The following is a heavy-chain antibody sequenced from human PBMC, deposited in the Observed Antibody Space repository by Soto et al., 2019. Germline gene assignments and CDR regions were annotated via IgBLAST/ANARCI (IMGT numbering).Heavy chain of an antibody. D-gene: IGHD7-27*01. V-gene: IGHV3-74*01. CDR2: INTDGTTT. CDR1: GFTCSSYW. Sequence: PGGSLRLSCAVSGFTCSSYWMYWVRQTSGKGLVWASRINTDGTTTNYADSVKGRFTISRDNAKNMLYLQMNSLRAEDTAVYYCARATMGTLDYWGQGISVTVSS. J-gene: IGHJ4*02. CDR3: ARATMGTLDY.